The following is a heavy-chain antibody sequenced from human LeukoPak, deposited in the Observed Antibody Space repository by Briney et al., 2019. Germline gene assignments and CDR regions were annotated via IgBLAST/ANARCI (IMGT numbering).Heavy chain of an antibody. CDR2: LNSDESNT. CDR3: ARVRIELATMLPDY. D-gene: IGHD5-24*01. Sequence: PGGSLRLSCAASGFAFSGYWMHWVRQAPGKGLVWVSRLNSDESNTRYADSVQGRYTISRDNAKNTLYLQMNSLRAEDTAVYYCARVRIELATMLPDYWGQGTLVTVSS. J-gene: IGHJ4*02. CDR1: GFAFSGYW. V-gene: IGHV3-74*01.